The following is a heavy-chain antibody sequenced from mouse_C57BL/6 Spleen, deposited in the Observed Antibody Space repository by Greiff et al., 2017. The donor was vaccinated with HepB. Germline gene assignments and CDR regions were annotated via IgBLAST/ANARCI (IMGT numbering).Heavy chain of an antibody. CDR1: GYAFSSYW. J-gene: IGHJ2*01. V-gene: IGHV1-80*01. Sequence: QVQLKESGAELVKPGASVKISCKASGYAFSSYWMNWVKQRPGKGLEWIGQIYPGDGDTNYNGKFKGKATLTADKSSSTAYMQLSSLTSEDSAVYFCARALSSIFAFATRGQGTALPVSS. CDR3: ARALSSIFAFAT. CDR2: IYPGDGDT. D-gene: IGHD2-10*02.